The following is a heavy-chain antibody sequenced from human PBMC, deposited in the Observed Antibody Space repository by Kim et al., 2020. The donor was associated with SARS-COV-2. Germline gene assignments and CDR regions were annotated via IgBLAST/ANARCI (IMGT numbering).Heavy chain of an antibody. Sequence: STSYNSSLKSRVTMSIDTSNSHFSLKVNSVTAADTAVYFCARERDASWLDYWGQGTLVTVSS. CDR2: ST. J-gene: IGHJ4*02. V-gene: IGHV4-4*07. D-gene: IGHD2-2*01. CDR3: ARERDASWLDY.